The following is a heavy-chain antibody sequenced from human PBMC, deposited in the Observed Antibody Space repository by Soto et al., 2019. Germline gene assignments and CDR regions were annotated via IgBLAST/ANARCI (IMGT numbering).Heavy chain of an antibody. V-gene: IGHV3-64*01. J-gene: IGHJ6*03. CDR3: ARREQSDYYYMDV. CDR2: ISSNGVGT. D-gene: IGHD6-19*01. CDR1: GFTLSVYW. Sequence: GGSLRLSCAASGFTLSVYWMNWVRQAPGKVLEYVSGISSNGVGTYYANSVKDRFTISRDNSKNTLYLQMGSLRAEDMAVYYCARREQSDYYYMDVWGKGTSVTVSS.